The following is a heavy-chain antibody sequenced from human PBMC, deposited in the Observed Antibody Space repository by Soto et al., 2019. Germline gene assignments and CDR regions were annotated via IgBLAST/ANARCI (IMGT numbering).Heavy chain of an antibody. Sequence: EVQLLESGGGLVQPGGSLRLSCAASGFTFSNYAMNWVRQAPGKGLEWVSVFSGSGDTTYYADPVQGRFTISRDNSRNTLYLQMNSLRAEDTAVYYCAKALYGGFTYWGQGTLVSVSS. CDR2: FSGSGDTT. CDR3: AKALYGGFTY. J-gene: IGHJ4*02. CDR1: GFTFSNYA. D-gene: IGHD3-10*01. V-gene: IGHV3-23*01.